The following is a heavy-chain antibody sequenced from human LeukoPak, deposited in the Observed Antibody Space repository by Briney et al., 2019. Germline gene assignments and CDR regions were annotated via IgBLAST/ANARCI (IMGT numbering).Heavy chain of an antibody. CDR1: GGSMSSYY. CDR3: ARRYSSGWSPTFDY. Sequence: PSETLSLTCTVSGGSMSSYYWSWIRQPPGKGLEWIGYIYKSGGTNYNPSVRSRVSISLDTSKNQFSLKLGSVTAADTAVYFCARRYSSGWSPTFDYWGQGILVTVST. J-gene: IGHJ4*02. CDR2: IYKSGGT. V-gene: IGHV4-59*01. D-gene: IGHD6-19*01.